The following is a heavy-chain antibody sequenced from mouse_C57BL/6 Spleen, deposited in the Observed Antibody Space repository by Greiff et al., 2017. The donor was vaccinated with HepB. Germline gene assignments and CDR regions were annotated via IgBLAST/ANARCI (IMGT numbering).Heavy chain of an antibody. CDR3: ARRGSAVNYAMDY. CDR1: GYTFTSYW. V-gene: IGHV1-52*01. Sequence: QVQLKQPGAELVRPGSSVKLSCKASGYTFTSYWMHWVKQRPIQGLEWIGNIDPSDSETHYNQKFKDKATLTVDKSSSTAYMQLSSLTSEDSAVYYCARRGSAVNYAMDYWGQGTSVTVSS. J-gene: IGHJ4*01. CDR2: IDPSDSET.